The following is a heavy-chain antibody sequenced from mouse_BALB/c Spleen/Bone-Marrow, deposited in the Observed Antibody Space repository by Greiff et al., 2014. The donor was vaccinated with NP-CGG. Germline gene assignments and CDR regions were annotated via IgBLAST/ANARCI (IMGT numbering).Heavy chain of an antibody. D-gene: IGHD2-13*01. CDR1: GFSLTSYD. CDR3: VREGAYYGDYDWYFDV. Sequence: QVQLKESGPGLVSPSQSLSITCTVSGFSLTSYDINWIRQPPGKGLEWLGVIWTGRGTNYNSAFMSRLSISKDNSKSQVFLKMNRRQTDDTAIYYCVREGAYYGDYDWYFDVWGAGTTVTVSS. J-gene: IGHJ1*01. CDR2: IWTGRGT. V-gene: IGHV2-9-2*01.